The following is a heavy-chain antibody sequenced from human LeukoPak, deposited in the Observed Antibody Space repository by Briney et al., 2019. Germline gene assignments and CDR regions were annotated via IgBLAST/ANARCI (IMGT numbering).Heavy chain of an antibody. D-gene: IGHD5-24*01. CDR2: IWYDGTNK. Sequence: GGSLRLSCAASGFTFSSCGMHWVRQAPGKGLEWVAVIWYDGTNKYYADSVKGRFTISRDNSKNTLYLQMNSLRAEDTAVYYCARGRDGYDWIDYWGQGTLVTVSS. V-gene: IGHV3-33*01. CDR3: ARGRDGYDWIDY. CDR1: GFTFSSCG. J-gene: IGHJ4*02.